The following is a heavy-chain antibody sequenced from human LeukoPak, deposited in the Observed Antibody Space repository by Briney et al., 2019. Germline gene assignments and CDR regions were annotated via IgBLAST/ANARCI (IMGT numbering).Heavy chain of an antibody. Sequence: PGGSLRLSCAASGFTFSDYYMSWIRQAPGKGLEWVSYISSSGSTIYYADSVKGRFTISRDNAKNSLYLQMNSLRAEDTAVYYCARDHDGRANWGRVGAFDIWGQGTMVTVSS. D-gene: IGHD7-27*01. J-gene: IGHJ3*02. V-gene: IGHV3-11*04. CDR3: ARDHDGRANWGRVGAFDI. CDR2: ISSSGSTI. CDR1: GFTFSDYY.